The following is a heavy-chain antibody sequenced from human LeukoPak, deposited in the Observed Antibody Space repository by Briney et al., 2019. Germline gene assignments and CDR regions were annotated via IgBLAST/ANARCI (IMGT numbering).Heavy chain of an antibody. Sequence: KASETLSLTCAVYGGSFSGYYWSWIRQPPGKGLEWIGEINHSGSTNYNPSLKSRVTISVDTSKNQFSLKLSSVTAADTAVYYCASAVPLSLYCSGGSCYSRDYWGQGTLVTVSS. CDR2: INHSGST. CDR1: GGSFSGYY. CDR3: ASAVPLSLYCSGGSCYSRDY. D-gene: IGHD2-15*01. J-gene: IGHJ4*02. V-gene: IGHV4-34*01.